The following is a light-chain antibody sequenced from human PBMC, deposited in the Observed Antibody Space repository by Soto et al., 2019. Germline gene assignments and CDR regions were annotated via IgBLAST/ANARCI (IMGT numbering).Light chain of an antibody. CDR3: SSYTSSSTLGV. J-gene: IGLJ1*01. CDR2: DVS. CDR1: SSDVGGCNY. V-gene: IGLV2-14*01. Sequence: QSVRTRPASGDGAHGQGSSISCTGTSSDVGGCNYVSWYQQHPGKAPKLMIYDVSNRPSGVSNRFSGSKSGNTASLTISGLQAEDEADYYCSSYTSSSTLGVFGTGTKVTVL.